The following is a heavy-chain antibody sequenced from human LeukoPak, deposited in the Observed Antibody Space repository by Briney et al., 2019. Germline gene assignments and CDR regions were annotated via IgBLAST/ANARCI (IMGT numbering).Heavy chain of an antibody. CDR2: IYYSGST. Sequence: SETLSLTCTVSGGSISSGDYYWSWIRQPPGKGLEWIGYIYYSGSTYYNPSLKSRVTISVDTSKNQFSLKLSSVTAADTAVYYCARHGYGSGSYYPYYFDYWGQGTLVTVSS. D-gene: IGHD3-10*01. V-gene: IGHV4-30-4*01. CDR3: ARHGYGSGSYYPYYFDY. CDR1: GGSISSGDYY. J-gene: IGHJ4*02.